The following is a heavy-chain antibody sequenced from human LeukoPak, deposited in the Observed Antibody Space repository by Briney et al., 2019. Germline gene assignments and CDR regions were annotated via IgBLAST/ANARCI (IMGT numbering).Heavy chain of an antibody. CDR2: ISGSGGST. J-gene: IGHJ6*03. CDR3: AKAPDYYYYYMDV. CDR1: GFTFSSYA. V-gene: IGHV3-23*01. Sequence: HPGGSLRLSCAASGFTFSSYAMSWVRQAPGKGLEWVSAISGSGGSTYYADSVKGRFTISRDNSKTTLYLQMKSLRAEDTAVYYCAKAPDYYYYYMDVWGKGTTVTVSS.